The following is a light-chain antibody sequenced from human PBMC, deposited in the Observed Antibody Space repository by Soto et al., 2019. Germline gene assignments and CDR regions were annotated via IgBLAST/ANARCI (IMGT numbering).Light chain of an antibody. Sequence: QSVLTQPASVSGSPGQSITISCTGTSSDVGGYNYVSWYQQYPGKAPRLIIYDVSNRPSGVSNRFSGSKSGNRASLTISGLQAEDEADYYCSSYSSSSTLCVFGTGTKVTVL. CDR3: SSYSSSSTLCV. V-gene: IGLV2-14*03. CDR1: SSDVGGYNY. CDR2: DVS. J-gene: IGLJ1*01.